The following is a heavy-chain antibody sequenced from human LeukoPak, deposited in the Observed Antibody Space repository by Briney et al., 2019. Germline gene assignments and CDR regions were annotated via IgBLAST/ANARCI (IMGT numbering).Heavy chain of an antibody. Sequence: SVQVSCKASGGTFSSYAISWVRQAPGQGLEWMGGIIPIFGTANYAQKFQGRVTITADESTSTAYMELSSLRSEDTAVYYCARAPGGSYYLGAFDIWGQGTMVSVSS. CDR1: GGTFSSYA. J-gene: IGHJ3*02. D-gene: IGHD1-26*01. V-gene: IGHV1-69*13. CDR3: ARAPGGSYYLGAFDI. CDR2: IIPIFGTA.